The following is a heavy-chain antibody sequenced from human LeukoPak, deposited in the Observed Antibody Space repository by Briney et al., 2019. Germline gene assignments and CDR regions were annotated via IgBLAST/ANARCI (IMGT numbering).Heavy chain of an antibody. Sequence: ASVKVSCKASGYTFTSYYMHWVRQAPGQGLEWMGIINPSGGSTSYAQKFQGRVTMIRDTSTSTVYMELSSLRSEDTAVYYCARDQGSYGSGSYYNVGYYGMDVWGQGTTVTVSS. CDR3: ARDQGSYGSGSYYNVGYYGMDV. CDR1: GYTFTSYY. CDR2: INPSGGST. J-gene: IGHJ6*02. V-gene: IGHV1-46*01. D-gene: IGHD3-10*01.